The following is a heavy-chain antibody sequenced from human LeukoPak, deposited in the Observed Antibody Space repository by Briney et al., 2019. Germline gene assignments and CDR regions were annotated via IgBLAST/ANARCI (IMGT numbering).Heavy chain of an antibody. CDR2: ISGSGGST. CDR3: AKDIREIVVVTTFDY. CDR1: GFTFSSYA. Sequence: GGSLRLSCAASGFTFSSYAMSWVRQAPGKGLEWVSAISGSGGSTYYADSVKGRFTISRGNSKNTLYLQMNSLRAEDTAVYYCAKDIREIVVVTTFDYWGQGTLVTVSS. J-gene: IGHJ4*02. V-gene: IGHV3-23*01. D-gene: IGHD3-22*01.